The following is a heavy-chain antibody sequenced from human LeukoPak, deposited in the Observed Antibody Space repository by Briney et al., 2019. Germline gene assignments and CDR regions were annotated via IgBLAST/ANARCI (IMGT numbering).Heavy chain of an antibody. J-gene: IGHJ4*02. V-gene: IGHV4-4*07. CDR2: IYTSGST. CDR1: GGSISSYY. CDR3: ARDKTSGYDQPYYFDY. Sequence: SETLSLTCTVSGGSISSYYWSWIRQPAGKGLEWIGRIYTSGSTNYNPSLKSRVTMSVDTSKNQFSLKLSSVTAADTAVYYCARDKTSGYDQPYYFDYWGQGTLVTVSS. D-gene: IGHD5-12*01.